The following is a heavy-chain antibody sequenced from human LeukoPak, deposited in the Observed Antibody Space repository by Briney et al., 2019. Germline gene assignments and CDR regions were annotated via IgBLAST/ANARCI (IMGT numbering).Heavy chain of an antibody. CDR1: GGTFSSYA. Sequence: SVKVSCKASGGTFSSYAISWVRQAPGQGLEWMGGIIPIFGTANYAQKFQGRVTITADESTSTAYMELSSLRSEDTAVYYCARGVVAATGWYYFDYWGQGTLVTVSS. CDR2: IIPIFGTA. V-gene: IGHV1-69*01. CDR3: ARGVVAATGWYYFDY. J-gene: IGHJ4*02. D-gene: IGHD2-15*01.